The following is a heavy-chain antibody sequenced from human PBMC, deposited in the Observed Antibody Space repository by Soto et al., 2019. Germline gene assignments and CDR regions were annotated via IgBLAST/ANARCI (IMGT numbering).Heavy chain of an antibody. CDR3: ARSGQQLTNYNWFDP. V-gene: IGHV4-34*01. CDR1: GGSFSGYY. CDR2: INHSGST. Sequence: QVQLQQWGAGLLKPSETLSLTCAVYGGSFSGYYWCWIRQPPGKGLEWIGEINHSGSTNYNPSLKSGGTISVDTSKDQFSLKLRSVTAADTAVYYCARSGQQLTNYNWFDPWGQGTLVTVSS. J-gene: IGHJ5*02. D-gene: IGHD6-13*01.